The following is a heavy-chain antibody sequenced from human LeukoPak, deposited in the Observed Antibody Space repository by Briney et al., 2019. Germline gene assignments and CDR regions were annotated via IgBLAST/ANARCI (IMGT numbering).Heavy chain of an antibody. CDR1: GDSVSRSNYY. J-gene: IGHJ4*02. Sequence: PSETLYLTCTVSGDSVSRSNYYWDWIRQPPGKGLEWLGSIYSSGNTYYNPSLKSRVTISVDTSKNQFSLKLSSVTAADTAVYYCARRYGSSWYVDYWGQGTLVTVSS. D-gene: IGHD6-13*01. CDR3: ARRYGSSWYVDY. V-gene: IGHV4-39*01. CDR2: IYSSGNT.